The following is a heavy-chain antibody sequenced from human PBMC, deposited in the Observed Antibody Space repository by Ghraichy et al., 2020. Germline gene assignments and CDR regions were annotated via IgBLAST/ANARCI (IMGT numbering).Heavy chain of an antibody. CDR1: GYTFIGYY. V-gene: IGHV1-2*06. D-gene: IGHD6-6*01. CDR2: INPETGDT. CDR3: ARAASSSSDFDY. J-gene: IGHJ4*02. Sequence: ASVKVSCKASGYTFIGYYINWLRQAPGQGLEWMGRINPETGDTIYAQRFQGGVTMTGDTSITTAYMEMTSLTSDDPAVYFCARAASSSSDFDYRGQGTLVTVSS.